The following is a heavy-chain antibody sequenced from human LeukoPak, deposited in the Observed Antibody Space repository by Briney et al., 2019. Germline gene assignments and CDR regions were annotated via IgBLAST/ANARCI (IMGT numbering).Heavy chain of an antibody. CDR3: AREGGHCSGGSCYSDY. CDR1: GGTFSSYA. V-gene: IGHV1-69*06. J-gene: IGHJ4*02. CDR2: IIPIFGTA. Sequence: ASVKLSCKASGGTFSSYAISWVRQAPGQGLEWMGGIIPIFGTANYAQKFQGRVTITADKSTSTAYMELSSLRSEDTAVYYCAREGGHCSGGSCYSDYWGQGTLVTVSS. D-gene: IGHD2-15*01.